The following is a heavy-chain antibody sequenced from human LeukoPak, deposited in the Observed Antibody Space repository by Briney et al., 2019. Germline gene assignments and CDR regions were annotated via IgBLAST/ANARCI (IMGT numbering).Heavy chain of an antibody. D-gene: IGHD6-13*01. V-gene: IGHV3-23*01. J-gene: IGHJ4*02. CDR3: ARDSSSWYKGCFDY. CDR1: GFTFSSYA. CDR2: ISGSGGST. Sequence: SGGSLRLSCAASGFTFSSYAMSWVRQAPGKGLEWVSAISGSGGSTYYADSVKGRFTISRDNSKNTLYLQMNSLRAEDTAVYYCARDSSSWYKGCFDYWGQGTLVTVSS.